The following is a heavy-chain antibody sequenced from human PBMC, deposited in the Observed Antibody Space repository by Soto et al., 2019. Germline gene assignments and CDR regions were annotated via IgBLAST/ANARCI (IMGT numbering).Heavy chain of an antibody. CDR3: ARQAARNYFDF. J-gene: IGHJ4*02. V-gene: IGHV3-33*08. D-gene: IGHD6-6*01. CDR2: ISFDGSYK. Sequence: PGGSLRLSCAASGFTFSSYVMHWVRQAPGKGLEWVAVISFDGSYKYHADSVKGRFTISRDNSKYTLYLQMNSLRAEDTAVYYCARQAARNYFDFWGQGTPVTVSS. CDR1: GFTFSSYV.